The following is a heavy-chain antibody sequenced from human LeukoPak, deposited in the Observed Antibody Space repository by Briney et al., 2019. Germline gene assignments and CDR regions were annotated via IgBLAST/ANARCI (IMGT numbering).Heavy chain of an antibody. V-gene: IGHV3-30-3*01. Sequence: GGSLRLSCAASGFTFISYAMHWVRQAPGKGLEWVAVISYDGSNKYYADSVKGRFTISRDTSKNTLYLQMNSLRVDDTAVYYCARGEDDYVWGTIDYWGQGTLVTVPS. D-gene: IGHD3-16*01. J-gene: IGHJ4*02. CDR1: GFTFISYA. CDR2: ISYDGSNK. CDR3: ARGEDDYVWGTIDY.